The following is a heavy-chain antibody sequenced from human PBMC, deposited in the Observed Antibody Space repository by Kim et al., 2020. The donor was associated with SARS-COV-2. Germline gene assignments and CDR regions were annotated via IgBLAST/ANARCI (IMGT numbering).Heavy chain of an antibody. CDR3: AKGWLKGGFDY. J-gene: IGHJ4*02. V-gene: IGHV6-1*01. Sequence: SQTLSLTCAIFGDSVSTDIGWNWIRQSPSRGLEWLGRTYYSSKWNKDYAVSVKSRITINSDTSKNQFSLQLHSVTAEDTAVYYCAKGWLKGGFDYWGQGILVTGSS. CDR1: GDSVSTDIG. D-gene: IGHD5-12*01. CDR2: TYYSSKWNK.